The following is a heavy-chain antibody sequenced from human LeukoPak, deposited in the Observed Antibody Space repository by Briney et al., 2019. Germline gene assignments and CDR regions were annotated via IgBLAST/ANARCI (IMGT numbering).Heavy chain of an antibody. CDR1: GFTVSSNY. Sequence: GGSLRLSCAASGFTVSSNYMSWVRQAPGKGLEWVSVIYSGGSTYYADSVKGRFTISRDNSKNTLYPQMNSLRAEDTAVYYCARGEYSSSWYWFDPWGQGTLVTVSS. CDR3: ARGEYSSSWYWFDP. CDR2: IYSGGST. V-gene: IGHV3-53*01. J-gene: IGHJ5*02. D-gene: IGHD6-13*01.